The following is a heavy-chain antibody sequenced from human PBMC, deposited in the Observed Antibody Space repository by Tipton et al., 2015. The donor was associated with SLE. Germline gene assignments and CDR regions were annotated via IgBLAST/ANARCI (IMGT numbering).Heavy chain of an antibody. J-gene: IGHJ4*02. Sequence: SLRLSCAASGFTFSSYSMNWVRQAPGKGLEWVSYISSSSSTIYYADSVKGRFTISRDNAKNSLYLQMNGLRAEDTAVYYCASEYSYGLDYWGQGTLVTVSS. CDR3: ASEYSYGLDY. CDR2: ISSSSSTI. D-gene: IGHD5-18*01. V-gene: IGHV3-48*04. CDR1: GFTFSSYS.